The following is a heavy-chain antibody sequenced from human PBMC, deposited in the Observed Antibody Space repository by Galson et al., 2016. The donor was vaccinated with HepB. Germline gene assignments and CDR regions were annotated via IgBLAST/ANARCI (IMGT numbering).Heavy chain of an antibody. CDR2: ISYDGSNK. CDR3: ATDRGPAAMRFYGMDV. Sequence: SLRLSCAASGFTLSSYGMHWVRQAPGKGLEWVAVISYDGSNKYYADSVKGRFTISRDNSKNTLHLQMNSLRAEDTAVYSCATDRGPAAMRFYGMDVWGQGTTVTVS. V-gene: IGHV3-30*03. J-gene: IGHJ6*02. CDR1: GFTLSSYG. D-gene: IGHD2-2*01.